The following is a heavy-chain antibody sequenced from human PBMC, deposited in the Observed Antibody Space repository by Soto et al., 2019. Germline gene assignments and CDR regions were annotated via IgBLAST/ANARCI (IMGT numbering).Heavy chain of an antibody. D-gene: IGHD2-21*01. CDR1: GFTFSDYG. CDR3: ARDWGGPTRTRCVAPDY. CDR2: IWYDGSDK. Sequence: QEQLVESGGGVVQPGRSLRLSCEASGFTFSDYGWHWVRQAPGKGLEWVAVIWYDGSDKYYTDSVKGRFTISRDNSKKTLYLQMNSPRADDTAVYYCARDWGGPTRTRCVAPDYWGQGTLVTVSS. J-gene: IGHJ4*02. V-gene: IGHV3-33*01.